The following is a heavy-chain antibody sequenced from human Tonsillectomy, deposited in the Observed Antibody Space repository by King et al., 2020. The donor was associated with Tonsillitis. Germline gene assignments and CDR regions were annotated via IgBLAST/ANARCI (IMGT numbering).Heavy chain of an antibody. CDR1: GFTFSNYI. CDR3: ATHTTAYSSGWDQDAFDL. CDR2: ITSSSTYI. V-gene: IGHV3-21*01. Sequence: VQLVESGGGLVKPGGSLRLSCAASGFTFSNYIMNWVRQAPGKGLEWVSSITSSSTYIYYADSVKGRFTISRDNAKNSLYLQMSSLRAEDTAVYYCATHTTAYSSGWDQDAFDLWGQGTMVTVSS. D-gene: IGHD6-19*01. J-gene: IGHJ3*01.